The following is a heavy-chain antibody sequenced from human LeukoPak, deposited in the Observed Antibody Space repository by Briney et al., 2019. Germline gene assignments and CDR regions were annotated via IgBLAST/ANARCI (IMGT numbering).Heavy chain of an antibody. CDR1: GFTFSSYA. D-gene: IGHD3-22*01. CDR2: ISGSGGST. CDR3: ARDRDYYDSSGYYTHAFDI. V-gene: IGHV3-23*01. Sequence: GGSLRLSCAASGFTFSSYAMSWVRQAPGKGLEWVSAISGSGGSTYYADSVKGRFTISRDNSKNTLYLQMNSLRAEDTAVYYCARDRDYYDSSGYYTHAFDIWGQGTMVTVSS. J-gene: IGHJ3*02.